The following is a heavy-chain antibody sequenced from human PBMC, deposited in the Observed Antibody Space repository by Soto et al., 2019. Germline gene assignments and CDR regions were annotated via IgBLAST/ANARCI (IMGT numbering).Heavy chain of an antibody. D-gene: IGHD2-15*01. CDR3: ARDRGCGGGSCYSCFDY. Sequence: SETLSLTCTVSGGSISSSSYYWGWIRQPPGKGLEWIGSIYYSGSTYYNPSLKSRVTISVDTSKNQFSLKLNSVTAADTAVYYCARDRGCGGGSCYSCFDYWGQGTLVTVSS. CDR2: IYYSGST. CDR1: GGSISSSSYY. V-gene: IGHV4-39*07. J-gene: IGHJ4*02.